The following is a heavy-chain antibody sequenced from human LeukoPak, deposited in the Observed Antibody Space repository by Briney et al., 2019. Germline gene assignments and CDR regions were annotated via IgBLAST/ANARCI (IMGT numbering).Heavy chain of an antibody. CDR2: RNPNSGRT. Sequence: ASVTVACKASGYTFTNYDINWVRQAAGQGLEWMGWRNPNSGRTGFAQKFQGRLTMTADTSISTAYMKLSSLTSDDTAVYYCARGPVSTHGMDVWGQGTTVTVSS. J-gene: IGHJ6*02. D-gene: IGHD6-13*01. V-gene: IGHV1-8*01. CDR3: ARGPVSTHGMDV. CDR1: GYTFTNYD.